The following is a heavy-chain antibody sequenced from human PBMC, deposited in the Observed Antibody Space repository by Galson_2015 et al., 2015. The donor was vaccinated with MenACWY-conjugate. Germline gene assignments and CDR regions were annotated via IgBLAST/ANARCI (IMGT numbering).Heavy chain of an antibody. J-gene: IGHJ4*02. D-gene: IGHD3-22*01. V-gene: IGHV3-7*03. CDR3: ARTTDYYDSSGYYGDFDY. Sequence: SLRLSCAASEFIFSDYWMSWVRQAPGKGLEWVANIRGDGSEKFYVDSVKGRFTISRDNAKNSLYLQLNSPRAEDTAVYYCARTTDYYDSSGYYGDFDYWGQGTLVTVSS. CDR1: EFIFSDYW. CDR2: IRGDGSEK.